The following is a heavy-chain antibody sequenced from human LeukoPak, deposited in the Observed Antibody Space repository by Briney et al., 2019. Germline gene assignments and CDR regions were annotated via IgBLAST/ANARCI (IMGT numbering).Heavy chain of an antibody. D-gene: IGHD3-10*01. J-gene: IGHJ4*02. V-gene: IGHV3-23*01. Sequence: GGSLRLSCAASGFTFSNYAMSWVRQSPGRGLEWVSMVIGSAASTFYADSVKGRFTISRDNTKNSVFLQMNSLRAEDTAVYYCARTVRGVLAHLDYWGQGTLVTVSS. CDR2: VIGSAAST. CDR3: ARTVRGVLAHLDY. CDR1: GFTFSNYA.